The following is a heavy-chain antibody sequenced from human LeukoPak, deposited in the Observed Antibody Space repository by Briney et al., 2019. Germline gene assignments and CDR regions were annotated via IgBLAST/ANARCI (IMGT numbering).Heavy chain of an antibody. V-gene: IGHV1-69*13. Sequence: SVKVSCKASGYTFTSYDISWVRQAPGQGLEWMGGIIPIFGTANYAQKFQGRVTITADESTSTAYMELSSLRSEDTAVYYCASRITMVRGYNDYWGQGTLVTVSS. D-gene: IGHD3-10*01. J-gene: IGHJ4*02. CDR2: IIPIFGTA. CDR3: ASRITMVRGYNDY. CDR1: GYTFTSYD.